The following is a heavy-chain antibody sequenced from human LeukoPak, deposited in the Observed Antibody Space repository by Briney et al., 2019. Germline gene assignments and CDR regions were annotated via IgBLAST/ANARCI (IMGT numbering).Heavy chain of an antibody. D-gene: IGHD4-11*01. CDR1: GGSISSGGYY. CDR2: IYYSGST. V-gene: IGHV4-31*03. Sequence: SQTLSLTCTVSGGSISSGGYYWSWIRQHPGKGLEWIGYIYYSGSTYYNPSLKSRVTISVDTSKNQFSLKLSSVTAAGTAVYYCARATVTVYYYGMDVWGQGTTVTVSS. CDR3: ARATVTVYYYGMDV. J-gene: IGHJ6*02.